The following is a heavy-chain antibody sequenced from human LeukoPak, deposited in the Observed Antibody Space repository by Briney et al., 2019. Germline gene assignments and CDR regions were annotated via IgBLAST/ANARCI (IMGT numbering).Heavy chain of an antibody. J-gene: IGHJ3*02. CDR1: GYTFSSYA. V-gene: IGHV3-23*01. Sequence: GGSLTLSCAASGYTFSSYAMSWVRQAPGKGLEWVSAISGCGGSTYYADSVKGRFTISRDNSKNTLYLQMNSLRAEDTAVYYCAKTPRFFGPAAFDIWGQGTMVTVSS. CDR2: ISGCGGST. CDR3: AKTPRFFGPAAFDI. D-gene: IGHD2-15*01.